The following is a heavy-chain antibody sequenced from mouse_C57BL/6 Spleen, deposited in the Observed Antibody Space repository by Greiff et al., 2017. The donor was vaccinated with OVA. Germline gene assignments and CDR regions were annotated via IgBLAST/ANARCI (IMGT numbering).Heavy chain of an antibody. J-gene: IGHJ3*01. Sequence: VQLQPSWAELVRPGASVKLSCTASGFNIKDYYMHWVKQRPEQGLEWIGRIDPEDGGTEYAPKFQGKATMTADTSSNTAYLQLSSLTSEDTAVYYCTSYDYDRTFAYWGQGTLVTVSA. V-gene: IGHV14-1*01. D-gene: IGHD2-4*01. CDR1: GFNIKDYY. CDR2: IDPEDGGT. CDR3: TSYDYDRTFAY.